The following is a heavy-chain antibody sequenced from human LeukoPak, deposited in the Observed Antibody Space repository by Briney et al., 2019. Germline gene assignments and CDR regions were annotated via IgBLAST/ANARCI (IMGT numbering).Heavy chain of an antibody. CDR1: GYTFTSYG. Sequence: ASVKVSCKASGYTFTSYGISWARQDPGQGLEWMGWISVYNGNTNYAQKLQGRATVTTDTSTSTAYMELRSLRSDDTAVYYCARDVFSGHPPFGYWGQGTLVTVSS. CDR2: ISVYNGNT. CDR3: ARDVFSGHPPFGY. J-gene: IGHJ4*02. V-gene: IGHV1-18*01. D-gene: IGHD6-19*01.